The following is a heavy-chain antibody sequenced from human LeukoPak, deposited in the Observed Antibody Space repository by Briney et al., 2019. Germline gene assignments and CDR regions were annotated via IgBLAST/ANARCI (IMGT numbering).Heavy chain of an antibody. Sequence: SQTLSLTCTVSGGSISGHHWTWIRQPPGTGLEWIGYFYDSGDFNYNPSLKSRVTIWMDMSNNQFSLTMSPVTAADTAMYYCARLLRPGGRKGDAFDIWGQGTLVTVSS. CDR2: FYDSGDF. D-gene: IGHD1-26*01. CDR1: GGSISGHH. J-gene: IGHJ3*02. V-gene: IGHV4-59*08. CDR3: ARLLRPGGRKGDAFDI.